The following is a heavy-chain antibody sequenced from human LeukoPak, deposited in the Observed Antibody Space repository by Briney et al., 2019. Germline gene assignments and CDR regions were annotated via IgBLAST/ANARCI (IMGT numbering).Heavy chain of an antibody. J-gene: IGHJ4*02. D-gene: IGHD3-3*01. CDR3: ARGATYDFWSGYYDFDY. Sequence: GASVKVSCKASGYTFTSYDINWVRQATGQGLEWMGWMNPNSGNTGYAQKFQGRVTITRNTSISTAYMELSSLRSEDTAVYYCARGATYDFWSGYYDFDYWGQGTLVTVSS. CDR2: MNPNSGNT. V-gene: IGHV1-8*03. CDR1: GYTFTSYD.